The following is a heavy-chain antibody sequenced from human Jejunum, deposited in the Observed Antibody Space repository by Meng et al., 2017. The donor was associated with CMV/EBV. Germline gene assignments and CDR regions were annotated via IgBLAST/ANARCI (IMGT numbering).Heavy chain of an antibody. J-gene: IGHJ4*01. CDR1: GYIFTGYY. V-gene: IGHV1-2*02. Sequence: NASGYIFTGYYMHWVRQAPGQGLEWMGWINPNSGTTNYAQKFQARITMTRDTSINTGYMELNRLTSDDTAIYYCARADTIIISVYWGQGTLGTVSS. CDR3: ARADTIIISVY. CDR2: INPNSGTT. D-gene: IGHD3-16*01.